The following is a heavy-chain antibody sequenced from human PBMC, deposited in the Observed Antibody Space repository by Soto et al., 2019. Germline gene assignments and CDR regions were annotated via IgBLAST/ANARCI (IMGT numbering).Heavy chain of an antibody. J-gene: IGHJ4*02. Sequence: SETLSLTCTVSGGSISSGGYYWSWIRQHPGKGLEWIGYIYYSGSTYYNPSLKSRVTISVDTSKNQFSLKLSSVTAADTAVYYCTAWEPRIPAAGARRVFDYWGQGTLVTVPS. D-gene: IGHD2-15*01. CDR2: IYYSGST. CDR1: GGSISSGGYY. V-gene: IGHV4-31*03. CDR3: TAWEPRIPAAGARRVFDY.